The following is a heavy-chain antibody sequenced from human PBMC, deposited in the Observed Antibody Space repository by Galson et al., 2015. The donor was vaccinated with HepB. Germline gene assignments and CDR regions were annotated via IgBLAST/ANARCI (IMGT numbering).Heavy chain of an antibody. V-gene: IGHV3-23*01. Sequence: SLRLSCAASGFAFSTYAMSWVRQAPEKGLEWVSGINNFKDGGGAYHADSAKGRFTVFRGDSRNTLYLQINSLTAEDTAVYYCTTDLRRDSEYWGQGTLVTVSS. D-gene: IGHD1-14*01. CDR2: INNFKDGGGA. CDR1: GFAFSTYA. CDR3: TTDLRRDSEY. J-gene: IGHJ4*02.